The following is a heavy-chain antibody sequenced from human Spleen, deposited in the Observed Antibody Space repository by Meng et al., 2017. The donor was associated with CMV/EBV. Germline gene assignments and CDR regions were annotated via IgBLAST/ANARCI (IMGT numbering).Heavy chain of an antibody. J-gene: IGHJ6*02. Sequence: GESLKISCAASGFTFSSYAMSWVRQAPGKGLEWVSAISGSGGSTYYADSVKGRFTISRDNSKNTLYLQMNSLRAEDTAVYYCAKGVRYGSGPYYYYGMDVWGQGTTVTVSS. CDR1: GFTFSSYA. V-gene: IGHV3-23*01. D-gene: IGHD3-10*01. CDR2: ISGSGGST. CDR3: AKGVRYGSGPYYYYGMDV.